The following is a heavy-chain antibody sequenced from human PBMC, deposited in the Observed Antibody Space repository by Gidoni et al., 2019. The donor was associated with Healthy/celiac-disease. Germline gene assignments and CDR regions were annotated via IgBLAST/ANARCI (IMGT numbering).Heavy chain of an antibody. J-gene: IGHJ5*02. Sequence: KEGFTISRDNSKNTLYLQMNSLRAEDTAVYYCAKSQRRSIVVITDIPAYNWFDPWGQGTLVTVSS. D-gene: IGHD3-22*01. V-gene: IGHV3-23*01. CDR3: AKSQRRSIVVITDIPAYNWFDP.